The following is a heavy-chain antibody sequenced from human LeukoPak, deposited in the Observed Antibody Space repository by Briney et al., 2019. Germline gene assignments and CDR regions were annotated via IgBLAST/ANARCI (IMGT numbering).Heavy chain of an antibody. Sequence: PGGSLRLSCAASGFTFSSYAMSWVRQAPGEGLEWVSAISGSGGSTYYADSVKGRFTISRDNSKNTLYLQMNSLRAEDTAVYYCAILTAYYYDSSGLFDYWGQGTLVTVSS. D-gene: IGHD3-22*01. CDR2: ISGSGGST. V-gene: IGHV3-23*01. J-gene: IGHJ4*02. CDR3: AILTAYYYDSSGLFDY. CDR1: GFTFSSYA.